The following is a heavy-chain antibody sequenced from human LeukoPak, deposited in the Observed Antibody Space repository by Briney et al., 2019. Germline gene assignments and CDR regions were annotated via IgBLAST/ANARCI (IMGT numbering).Heavy chain of an antibody. CDR3: ARVGDSATYFDY. J-gene: IGHJ4*02. Sequence: SETLSLTCTVSGGSISSYYWSWIRQPAGKGLEWIGRILTCGNTNYNPPLKSRVTMSGDRSKNQFSLKLSSVTAADTAVYYCARVGDSATYFDYWGQGTLVTVSS. V-gene: IGHV4-4*07. CDR1: GGSISSYY. D-gene: IGHD2-21*02. CDR2: ILTCGNT.